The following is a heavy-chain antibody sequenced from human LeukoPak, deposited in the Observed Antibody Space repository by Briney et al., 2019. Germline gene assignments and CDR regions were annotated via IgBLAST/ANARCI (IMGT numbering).Heavy chain of an antibody. Sequence: GASVKVSCKASGYTFTDYYIHWVRQALGQGLEWMGWTIPNTGVTNYAQKFQGRVTMTRDTSISTAYMELSSLTSDDTAVYYCAKEAAAAGNNWFDPWGQGTLVTVFS. V-gene: IGHV1-2*02. J-gene: IGHJ5*02. CDR1: GYTFTDYY. CDR3: AKEAAAAGNNWFDP. D-gene: IGHD6-13*01. CDR2: TIPNTGVT.